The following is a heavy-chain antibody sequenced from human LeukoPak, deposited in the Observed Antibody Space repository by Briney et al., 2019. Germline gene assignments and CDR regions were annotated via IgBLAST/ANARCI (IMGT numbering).Heavy chain of an antibody. CDR1: GYTFTSYD. J-gene: IGHJ4*02. CDR2: IIPIFGTA. D-gene: IGHD6-13*01. CDR3: ARENLPSKGHSSSSGDY. V-gene: IGHV1-69*05. Sequence: ASVKVSCKASGYTFTSYDINWVRQATGQGLEWMGGIIPIFGTANYAQKFQGRVTITTDESTSTAYMELSSLRSEDTAVYYCARENLPSKGHSSSSGDYWGQGTLVTVSS.